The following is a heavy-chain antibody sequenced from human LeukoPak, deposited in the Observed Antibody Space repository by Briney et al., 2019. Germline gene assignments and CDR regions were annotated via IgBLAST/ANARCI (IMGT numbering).Heavy chain of an antibody. D-gene: IGHD6-19*01. Sequence: AGGSLRLSCAVSGFTVNSNYMSWVRQAPGKGLEWVSVIYSGGSTDYADTVKGRFTISRDNSNTLFLQMNSLRVEDTAVYYCAREQYSSARYARYCDYWGQGTLVTVSS. V-gene: IGHV3-66*01. CDR3: AREQYSSARYARYCDY. CDR2: IYSGGST. J-gene: IGHJ4*02. CDR1: GFTVNSNY.